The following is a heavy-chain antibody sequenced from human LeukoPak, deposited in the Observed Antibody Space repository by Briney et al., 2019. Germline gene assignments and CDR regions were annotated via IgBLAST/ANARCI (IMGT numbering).Heavy chain of an antibody. CDR3: ARVGGSLGVGFDY. V-gene: IGHV1-2*06. D-gene: IGHD2-8*01. CDR2: INPNSGGT. CDR1: GYTFSRYG. J-gene: IGHJ4*02. Sequence: ASVKVSCKASGYTFSRYGMHWVRQAPGQGLEWMGRINPNSGGTNYAQKFQGRVTMTRDTSISTAYMELSRLRSDDTAVYYCARVGGSLGVGFDYWGQGTLVTVSS.